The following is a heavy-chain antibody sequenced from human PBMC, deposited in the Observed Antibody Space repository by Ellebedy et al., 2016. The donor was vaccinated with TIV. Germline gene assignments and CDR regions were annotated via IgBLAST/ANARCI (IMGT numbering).Heavy chain of an antibody. CDR3: ARDSRPNIGSL. Sequence: GESLKISCGVSGVTVSSDFMSWVRQAPGKGPEWVSFLYPDGGEFYSESVTGRFVISRDNSKNTLYLQMNGLRVEDTAVYFCARDSRPNIGSLWGQGTLVSVSS. CDR2: LYPDGGE. V-gene: IGHV3-66*01. J-gene: IGHJ4*02. D-gene: IGHD1-26*01. CDR1: GVTVSSDF.